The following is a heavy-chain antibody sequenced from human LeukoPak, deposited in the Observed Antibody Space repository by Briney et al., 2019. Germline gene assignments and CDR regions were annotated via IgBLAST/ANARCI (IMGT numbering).Heavy chain of an antibody. D-gene: IGHD1-1*01. V-gene: IGHV4-39*01. CDR1: GGSISNNNYY. CDR3: ATWRTAKTGFDY. Sequence: KPSETLSLTCTVSGGSISNNNYYWAWIRQPPGKGLECIGSIYYRGSPYYNPSLKSRVTISVDTSKNQFSLRLSSVTAADTAVYYCATWRTAKTGFDYWGQGTLVTVSS. CDR2: IYYRGSP. J-gene: IGHJ4*02.